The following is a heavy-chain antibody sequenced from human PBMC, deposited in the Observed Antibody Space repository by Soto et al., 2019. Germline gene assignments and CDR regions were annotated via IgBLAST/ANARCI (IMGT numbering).Heavy chain of an antibody. CDR2: FDPEDGET. CDR3: AGSIAAGYGMDV. V-gene: IGHV1-24*01. CDR1: GYTLTEIS. Sequence: GASVKVSCKVSGYTLTEISMHLVRQAPGKGLEWMGGFDPEDGETIYAQKFQGRVTMTEDTSTDTAYMELSSLRSEDTAVYYCAGSIAAGYGMDVWGKGTTVPVSS. J-gene: IGHJ6*04. D-gene: IGHD6-6*01.